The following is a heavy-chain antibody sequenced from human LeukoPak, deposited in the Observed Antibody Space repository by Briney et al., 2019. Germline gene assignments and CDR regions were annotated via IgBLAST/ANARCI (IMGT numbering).Heavy chain of an antibody. V-gene: IGHV1-2*06. D-gene: IGHD3-16*01. CDR1: GYTFTGYY. CDR3: ARTLRGGGNNWFDP. J-gene: IGHJ5*02. Sequence: GASVKVSCKASGYTFTGYYMHWVRQAPGQGLEWMGRINPNSGGTNYAQKFQGRVTMTRDTSISTAYMELSRLRSDDTAVYYCARTLRGGGNNWFDPWGQGTLVTVSS. CDR2: INPNSGGT.